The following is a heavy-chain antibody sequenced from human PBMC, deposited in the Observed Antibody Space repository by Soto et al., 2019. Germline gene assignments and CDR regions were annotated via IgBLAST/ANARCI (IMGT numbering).Heavy chain of an antibody. J-gene: IGHJ4*02. V-gene: IGHV3-48*03. CDR3: AKAAGDFDY. CDR1: GFTFSSYE. Sequence: PGGSLRLSCAASGFTFSSYEMNWVRQAPGKGLEWVSYISSSGSTIYYADSVKGRFTISRDNSKNTLYLLMNSLRAEDTAVYYCAKAAGDFDYWGQGTMVTVSS. CDR2: ISSSGSTI. D-gene: IGHD6-25*01.